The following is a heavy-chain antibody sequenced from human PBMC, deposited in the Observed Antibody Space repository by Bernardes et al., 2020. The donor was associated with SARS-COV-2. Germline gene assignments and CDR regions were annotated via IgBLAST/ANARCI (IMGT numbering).Heavy chain of an antibody. CDR1: GYTFIGYY. D-gene: IGHD1-1*01. CDR2: MNPNSGGT. CDR3: ARGHDTWTDVYYSYYNGMDV. V-gene: IGHV1-2*02. J-gene: IGHJ6*02. Sequence: ASVKVSCQTSGYTFIGYYIHWVRQAPGLGLEWMGWMNPNSGGTNCAQKFHGRVTMTRDTSITTAYIELNSLMSDDTAVYYCARGHDTWTDVYYSYYNGMDVWGQGTTITISS.